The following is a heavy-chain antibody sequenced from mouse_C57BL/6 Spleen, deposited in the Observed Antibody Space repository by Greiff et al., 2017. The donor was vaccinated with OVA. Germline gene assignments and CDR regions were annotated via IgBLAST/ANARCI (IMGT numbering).Heavy chain of an antibody. Sequence: QVQLQQPGAELVKPGASVKLSCKASGYTFTSYWMQWVKQRPAQGLEWIGEIDPSDSYTNYNQKFKGKATLTVDTSSSTAYMQLSSLTSEDSAVYYCARRDTTVVFDYWGQGTTLTVSS. CDR2: IDPSDSYT. J-gene: IGHJ2*01. CDR3: ARRDTTVVFDY. CDR1: GYTFTSYW. D-gene: IGHD1-1*01. V-gene: IGHV1-50*01.